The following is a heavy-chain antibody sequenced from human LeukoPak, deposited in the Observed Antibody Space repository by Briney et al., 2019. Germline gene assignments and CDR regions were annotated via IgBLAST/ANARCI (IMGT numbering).Heavy chain of an antibody. CDR1: GGSFSGYY. Sequence: PSETLSLTCAVYGGSFSGYYWSWIRQPPGQGLEWIGEINHSGTTNYNPSLKSRATISVDTSKTQFSLKLSSVTAADTAVYDCARGRYYGSGIPRNWFDPWGPGTLVTVSS. V-gene: IGHV4-34*01. J-gene: IGHJ5*02. D-gene: IGHD3-10*01. CDR3: ARGRYYGSGIPRNWFDP. CDR2: INHSGTT.